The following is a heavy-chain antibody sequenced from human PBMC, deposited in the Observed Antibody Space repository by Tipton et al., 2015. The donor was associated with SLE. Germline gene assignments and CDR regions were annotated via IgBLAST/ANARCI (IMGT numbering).Heavy chain of an antibody. D-gene: IGHD2-15*01. CDR1: GGSISSHY. CDR3: ARFVGYCSGGSCLGWFDP. V-gene: IGHV4-59*08. Sequence: TLSLTCTVSGGSISSHYWSWIRQPPGKGLEWIGYIYYSGSTNYNPSLKSRVTISVDTSKNQFSLKLSSVTAADTAVYYCARFVGYCSGGSCLGWFDPWGQGTLVTVSS. J-gene: IGHJ5*02. CDR2: IYYSGST.